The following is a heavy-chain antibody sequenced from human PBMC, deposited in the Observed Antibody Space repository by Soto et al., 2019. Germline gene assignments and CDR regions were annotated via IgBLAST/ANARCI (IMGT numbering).Heavy chain of an antibody. CDR3: ARDKITGLFDY. Sequence: PSETLSLTCTVSGGSISSGDYYCSLIRQPPGKGLEWIGYIYYSGSTYYNPSLKSRVTISVDTSKNQFSLKLSSVTAADTAVYYCARDKITGLFDYWGQGTLVTVSS. CDR1: GGSISSGDYY. D-gene: IGHD2-8*02. V-gene: IGHV4-30-4*01. CDR2: IYYSGST. J-gene: IGHJ4*02.